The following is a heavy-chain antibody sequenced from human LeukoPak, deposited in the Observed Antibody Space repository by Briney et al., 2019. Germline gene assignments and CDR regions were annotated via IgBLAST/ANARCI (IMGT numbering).Heavy chain of an antibody. CDR2: IYPGDSDT. D-gene: IGHD2-21*02. CDR1: GYSFTSYW. J-gene: IGHJ4*02. Sequence: GESLKISCKGSGYSFTSYWIGWVRQMPGKGLEWMGIIYPGDSDTRYSPSFQGQVTISADKSISTAYLQWSSLKASDTAMYYCARQAGSYCGGDCYSYFDYWGQGTLVTVSS. V-gene: IGHV5-51*01. CDR3: ARQAGSYCGGDCYSYFDY.